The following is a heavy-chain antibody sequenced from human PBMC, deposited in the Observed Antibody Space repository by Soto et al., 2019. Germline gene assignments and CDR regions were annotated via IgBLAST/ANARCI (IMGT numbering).Heavy chain of an antibody. V-gene: IGHV3-30*18. J-gene: IGHJ2*01. Sequence: QVQLVESGGGVVQPGRSLRLSCAASGFTFSSYGMHWVRQAPGKGLEWVAVISYDGSNKYYADSVKGRFTISRDNSKNTLYLQMNSLRAEDTAVYYCAKDLRAYGPPGWYFDLWGRSTLVTVSS. CDR3: AKDLRAYGPPGWYFDL. D-gene: IGHD3-10*01. CDR2: ISYDGSNK. CDR1: GFTFSSYG.